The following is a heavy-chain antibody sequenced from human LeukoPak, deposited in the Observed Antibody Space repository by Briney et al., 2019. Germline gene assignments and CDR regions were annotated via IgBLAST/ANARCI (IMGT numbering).Heavy chain of an antibody. CDR2: ISGSGGST. Sequence: HLGGSLRLSCAASGFTFSSYAMSWVRQAPGKGLEWVSAISGSGGSTYYADSVKGRFTISRDNSKNTLYLQMNSLRAEDTAVYYCAKSPTTGYSSSANWFDPWGQGTLVTVSS. J-gene: IGHJ5*02. CDR1: GFTFSSYA. CDR3: AKSPTTGYSSSANWFDP. D-gene: IGHD6-13*01. V-gene: IGHV3-23*01.